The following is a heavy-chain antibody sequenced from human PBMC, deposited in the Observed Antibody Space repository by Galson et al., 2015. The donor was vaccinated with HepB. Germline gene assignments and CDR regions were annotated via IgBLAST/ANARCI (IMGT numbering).Heavy chain of an antibody. Sequence: SVKVSCKASGYTFTSYAMHWVRQAPGQRLEWMGWINAGNGNTKYSQTFQGRVTITRDTSASTAYMELSGLRSEDTAVYYCASTVKRVPQRWAAFDNWGQGTMVTVSS. V-gene: IGHV1-3*01. CDR1: GYTFTSYA. CDR2: INAGNGNT. D-gene: IGHD2-2*01. J-gene: IGHJ3*02. CDR3: ASTVKRVPQRWAAFDN.